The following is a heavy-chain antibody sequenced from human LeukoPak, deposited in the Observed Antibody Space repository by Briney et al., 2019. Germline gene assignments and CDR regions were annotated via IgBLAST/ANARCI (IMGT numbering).Heavy chain of an antibody. V-gene: IGHV3-15*07. CDR2: IKSKTDGGTT. J-gene: IGHJ4*02. CDR3: ARVTIFGVVTIDY. Sequence: PGGSLRLSCAASGFTFSNAWMNWVRQAPGKGLEWVGRIKSKTDGGTTDYAAPVKGRFTISRDDSKNTLYLQMNSLKTEDTAVYYCARVTIFGVVTIDYWGQGTLVTVSS. D-gene: IGHD3-3*01. CDR1: GFTFSNAW.